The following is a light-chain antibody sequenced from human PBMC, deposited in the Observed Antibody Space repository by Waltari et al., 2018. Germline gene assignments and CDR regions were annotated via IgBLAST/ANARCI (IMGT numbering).Light chain of an antibody. CDR2: GVY. J-gene: IGKJ2*01. V-gene: IGKV2-30*02. Sequence: DVVMTQSPLSLPVTLGQAASSPCKSSQSLVHSDGNTHLTWLQERPGQSPRRLIYGVYKRDSRVPDRFSGSGSGTDFTLKISRVEAEDIGVYYCMQGTHWPYTFGQGTKLDIK. CDR1: QSLVHSDGNTH. CDR3: MQGTHWPYT.